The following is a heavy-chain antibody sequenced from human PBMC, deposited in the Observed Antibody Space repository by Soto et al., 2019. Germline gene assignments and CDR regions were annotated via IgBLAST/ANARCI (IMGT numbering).Heavy chain of an antibody. V-gene: IGHV1-69*01. Sequence: QVQLVQSGAEVKKPGSSVKVSCKASGGTFNNYGISWVRQAPGQGLEWVGGIIPIFGTPNYAQKFQGRVTITADGSTSTAYMELSSLRSEDTAVYYCARAAYISMATHWLDPWGQGTLVTVSS. J-gene: IGHJ5*02. D-gene: IGHD3-16*01. CDR2: IIPIFGTP. CDR3: ARAAYISMATHWLDP. CDR1: GGTFNNYG.